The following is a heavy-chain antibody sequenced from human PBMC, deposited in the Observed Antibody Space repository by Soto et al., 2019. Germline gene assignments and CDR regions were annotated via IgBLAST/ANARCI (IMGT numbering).Heavy chain of an antibody. Sequence: EVQLLESGGGLGQPGGSLRLSCEASGFTFSSYAMSWGRQAPGKGLGWVAGLSGSGGSTYYADSVRGRFTISRDNSKNTVYLQSNSLRGEDRAVYYCAKRMYNDMRTGSAVWGQGTTVTVSS. CDR3: AKRMYNDMRTGSAV. V-gene: IGHV3-23*01. J-gene: IGHJ6*02. D-gene: IGHD1-1*01. CDR1: GFTFSSYA. CDR2: LSGSGGST.